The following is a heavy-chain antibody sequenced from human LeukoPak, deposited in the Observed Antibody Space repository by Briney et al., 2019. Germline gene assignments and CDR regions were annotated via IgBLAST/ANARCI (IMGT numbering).Heavy chain of an antibody. CDR3: ARQPAVRDAFDI. J-gene: IGHJ3*02. V-gene: IGHV1-46*01. D-gene: IGHD2-2*01. Sequence: ASVKVSCKASGYTFTSYGISWVRQAPGQGLEWMGIINPSGGSTSYAQKFQGRVTMTRDTSTSTVYMELSSLRSEDTAVYYCARQPAVRDAFDIWGQGTMVTGSS. CDR2: INPSGGST. CDR1: GYTFTSYG.